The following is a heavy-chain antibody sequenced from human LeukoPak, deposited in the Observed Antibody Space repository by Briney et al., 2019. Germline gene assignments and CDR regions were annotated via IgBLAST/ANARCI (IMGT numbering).Heavy chain of an antibody. D-gene: IGHD3-16*02. J-gene: IGHJ4*02. V-gene: IGHV3-21*01. CDR2: ISSSSSYI. CDR1: GYTFSSYS. Sequence: GGSLTLTCAASGYTFSSYSMNWVRQAPGKGLEWVSSISSSSSYIYYADSVKGRFTISRDNAKNSLYLQMNSLRAEDTAVYYCAREINDYIWGSYRTNYFDYWGQGTLVTVSS. CDR3: AREINDYIWGSYRTNYFDY.